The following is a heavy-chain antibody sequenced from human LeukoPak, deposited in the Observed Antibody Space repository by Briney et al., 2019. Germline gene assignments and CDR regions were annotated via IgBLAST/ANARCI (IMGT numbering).Heavy chain of an antibody. V-gene: IGHV4-4*09. CDR1: GPPFSRFY. D-gene: IGHD6-19*01. Sequence: SDTLTLICTPSGPPFSRFYWNGLPKPPGKALEWIGNIYNGVPTFFNPSLKSRVILSVDTSKTQFSLQLASVTAADTAVYYCVQTTGWPGFDYWGQGILVTVSS. J-gene: IGHJ4*02. CDR2: IYNGVPT. CDR3: VQTTGWPGFDY.